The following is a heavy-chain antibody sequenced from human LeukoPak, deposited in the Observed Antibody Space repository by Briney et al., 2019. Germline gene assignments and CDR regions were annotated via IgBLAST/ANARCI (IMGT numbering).Heavy chain of an antibody. D-gene: IGHD3-10*01. J-gene: IGHJ3*02. Sequence: SVKVSCKASGGTFSSYAISWVRQAPGQGLEWMGGIIPIFGTANYAQRFQGRVTITTDESTSTAYMELRSLRSEDTAVYYCARDRVPDYYGAFDIWGQGTMVTVSS. CDR3: ARDRVPDYYGAFDI. V-gene: IGHV1-69*05. CDR2: IIPIFGTA. CDR1: GGTFSSYA.